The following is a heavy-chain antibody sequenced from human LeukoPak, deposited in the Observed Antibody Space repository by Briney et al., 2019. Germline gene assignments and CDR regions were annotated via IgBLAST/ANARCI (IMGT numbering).Heavy chain of an antibody. Sequence: PSETLSLTCAVYGGSFSGYYWSWIRQPPGKGLEWIGEINHSGSTNYNPPLKSRVTISVDTSKNQFSLKLSSVTAADTAVYYCARDRGTRVISVAGRYYYGMDVRGQGTTVTVSS. J-gene: IGHJ6*02. CDR1: GGSFSGYY. CDR2: INHSGST. CDR3: ARDRGTRVISVAGRYYYGMDV. V-gene: IGHV4-34*01. D-gene: IGHD6-19*01.